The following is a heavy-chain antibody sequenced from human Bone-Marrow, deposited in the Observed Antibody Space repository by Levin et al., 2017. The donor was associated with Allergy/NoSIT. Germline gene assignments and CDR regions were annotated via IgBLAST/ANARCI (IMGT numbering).Heavy chain of an antibody. CDR1: GFTFSSRW. CDR3: ARSLSVSY. CDR2: INGDGRNA. V-gene: IGHV3-74*01. D-gene: IGHD3-16*02. J-gene: IGHJ4*02. Sequence: GESLKISCAASGFTFSSRWMHWVRQGPGKGLEWVARINGDGRNAWYADSVKGRFTISRDNAGNTVYLRMNSLKDDDTAVYYCARSLSVSYWGQGTLVTVSS.